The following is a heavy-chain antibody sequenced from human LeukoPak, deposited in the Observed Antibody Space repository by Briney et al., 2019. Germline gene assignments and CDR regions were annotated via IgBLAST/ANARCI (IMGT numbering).Heavy chain of an antibody. D-gene: IGHD3-10*01. V-gene: IGHV3-30*04. CDR1: GFTFSSYA. CDR3: ASITFDY. CDR2: ISYVGSNK. J-gene: IGHJ4*02. Sequence: GGSLRLSCEASGFTFSSYAMHWVRQAPGKGLEWVAVISYVGSNKYYADSVKGRFTISRDNSKNTLYLQMNSLRAEDTAVYYCASITFDYWGQGTLVTVSS.